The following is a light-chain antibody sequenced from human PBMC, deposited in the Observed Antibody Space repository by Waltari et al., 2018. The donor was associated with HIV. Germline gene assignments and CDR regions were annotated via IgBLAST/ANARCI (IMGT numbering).Light chain of an antibody. CDR2: SAT. V-gene: IGKV1-39*01. J-gene: IGKJ3*01. CDR3: QQSFMIPLT. CDR1: QIISKS. Sequence: DIRMTQSPSPLSASPGDRVTITCRTSQIISKSLNWYRQKPGRAPQLLIYSATSLQRGVSSRFSGSGSASGTEFTLTINNFQPEDFATYYSQQSFMIPLTFGPGTKVDIK.